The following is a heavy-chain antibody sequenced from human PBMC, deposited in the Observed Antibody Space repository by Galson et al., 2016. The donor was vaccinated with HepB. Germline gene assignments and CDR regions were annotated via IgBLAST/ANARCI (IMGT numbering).Heavy chain of an antibody. CDR3: ARRGTGKNWFDP. Sequence: SETLSLTCTVSGGSISGSSYYWGWVRQPPGKGLECIGIIYYAGRTYYNPSLKSRVTIPVDTSKNQFSLNLNSVTVADTAVYYCARRGTGKNWFDPWGQGTLVTVSS. CDR2: IYYAGRT. V-gene: IGHV4-39*01. CDR1: GGSISGSSYY. D-gene: IGHD1-1*01. J-gene: IGHJ5*02.